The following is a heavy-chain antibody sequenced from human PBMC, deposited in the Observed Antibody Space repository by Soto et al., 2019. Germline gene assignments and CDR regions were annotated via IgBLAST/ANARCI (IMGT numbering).Heavy chain of an antibody. CDR1: GYTFTGYY. CDR2: INPNSGGT. J-gene: IGHJ3*02. D-gene: IGHD5-12*01. CDR3: ARDDSGPGSAFDI. V-gene: IGHV1-2*04. Sequence: QVQLVQSGAEVKKPGASVKVSCKASGYTFTGYYMHWVRQAPGQGLEWMGWINPNSGGTNYAQKSQGWVSMTRDTSISTAYMELSRLRCDDTAVYYFARDDSGPGSAFDIWGQGTMVTVS.